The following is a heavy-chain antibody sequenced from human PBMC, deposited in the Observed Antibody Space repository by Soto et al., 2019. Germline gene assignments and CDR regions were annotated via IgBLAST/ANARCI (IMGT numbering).Heavy chain of an antibody. D-gene: IGHD2-2*01. CDR2: ISYDGSNK. V-gene: IGHV3-30-3*01. Sequence: PGGSLRLSCAASGFTFSSYAMHWVRQAPGKGLEWVAVISYDGSNKYYADSVKGRFTISRDNSKNTLYLQMNSLRAEDTAVYYCARDQYEGIVLVPTIDYWGQGTLVTVSS. CDR1: GFTFSSYA. J-gene: IGHJ4*02. CDR3: ARDQYEGIVLVPTIDY.